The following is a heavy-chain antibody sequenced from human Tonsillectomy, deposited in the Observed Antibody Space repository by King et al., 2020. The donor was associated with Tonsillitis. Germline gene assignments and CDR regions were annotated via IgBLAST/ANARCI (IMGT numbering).Heavy chain of an antibody. CDR3: TTVIDY. V-gene: IGHV3-30*04. CDR1: EFTFSSFA. Sequence: VQLVESGGDVVQPGRSLRLSCAASEFTFSSFAMHWVRQAPGKGLEWVAGIPYDGSNKYYADSVKGRFTISRDNSKNTLYLQMNSLRAEDTAVYYCTTVIDYWRQGTLVTVSS. CDR2: IPYDGSNK. J-gene: IGHJ4*02.